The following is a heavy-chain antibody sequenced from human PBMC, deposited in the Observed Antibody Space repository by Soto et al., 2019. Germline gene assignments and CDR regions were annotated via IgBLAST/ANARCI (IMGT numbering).Heavy chain of an antibody. J-gene: IGHJ4*02. Sequence: KQSQTLSLTCAISGDSVSSNRAAWNWIRQSPSRGLEWLGRTYYRSKWYNDYAVSVKSRITINPDTSKNQFSLQLNSVTPEDTAVDYCARGRPYYGSGSYYNFDYWGQGTLVTVSS. CDR1: GDSVSSNRAA. D-gene: IGHD3-10*01. CDR2: TYYRSKWYN. V-gene: IGHV6-1*01. CDR3: ARGRPYYGSGSYYNFDY.